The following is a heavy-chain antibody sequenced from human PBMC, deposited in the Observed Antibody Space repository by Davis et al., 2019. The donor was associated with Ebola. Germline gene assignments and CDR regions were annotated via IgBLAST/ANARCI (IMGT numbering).Heavy chain of an antibody. CDR1: GFTFSSYW. CDR3: ARDPHCSGGSCFGMDV. J-gene: IGHJ6*02. CDR2: INSDGSST. D-gene: IGHD2-15*01. Sequence: GESLRLSCAASGFTFSSYWMHWVRQAPGKGLVWVSRINSDGSSTSYADSVKGRFTISRDNAKNTLYLQMNSLRAEDTAVYYCARDPHCSGGSCFGMDVWGQGTTVTVSS. V-gene: IGHV3-74*01.